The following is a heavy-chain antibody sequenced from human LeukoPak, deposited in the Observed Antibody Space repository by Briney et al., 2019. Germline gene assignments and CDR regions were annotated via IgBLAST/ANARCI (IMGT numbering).Heavy chain of an antibody. J-gene: IGHJ4*02. Sequence: GRSLRLSCAASGFTFSNAWMSWVRQAPGKGLEWVGRIKSKTDGGTPDYAAPVKGRFTISRDDSKNTLYLQMNSLKTEDTAVYYCTGVSRSSWYDYWGQGTLVTVSS. D-gene: IGHD6-13*01. CDR2: IKSKTDGGTP. V-gene: IGHV3-15*01. CDR3: TGVSRSSWYDY. CDR1: GFTFSNAW.